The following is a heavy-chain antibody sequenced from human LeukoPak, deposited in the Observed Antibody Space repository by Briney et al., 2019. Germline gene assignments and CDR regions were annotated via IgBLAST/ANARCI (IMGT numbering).Heavy chain of an antibody. Sequence: SETLSLTCTVSGGSISSGGYYWSWIRQHPGKGLEWIGYIYYSGSTYYNPSLKSRVTISVDTSKNQFSLKLSSVTAADTAVYYCVRVIERYDFWSGYYFDDAFDIWGQGTMVTVSS. J-gene: IGHJ3*02. V-gene: IGHV4-31*03. CDR3: VRVIERYDFWSGYYFDDAFDI. D-gene: IGHD3-3*01. CDR1: GGSISSGGYY. CDR2: IYYSGST.